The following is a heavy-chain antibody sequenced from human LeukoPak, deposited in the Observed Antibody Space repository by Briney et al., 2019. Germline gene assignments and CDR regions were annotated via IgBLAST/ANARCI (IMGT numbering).Heavy chain of an antibody. D-gene: IGHD5-18*01. Sequence: GGSLRLSCVVSRFSFSRHAMHWVRQAPGKGLKWVAVISYDGSNKYYTDSVKGRFTISRDNSKSTLYLQMNSLRAEDTAVYYCARDHSSFDYWGQGTLVTVSS. J-gene: IGHJ4*02. CDR2: ISYDGSNK. CDR3: ARDHSSFDY. CDR1: RFSFSRHA. V-gene: IGHV3-30-3*01.